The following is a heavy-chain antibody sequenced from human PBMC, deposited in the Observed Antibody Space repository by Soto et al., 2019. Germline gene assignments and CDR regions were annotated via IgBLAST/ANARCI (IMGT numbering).Heavy chain of an antibody. CDR2: ISQDGAIA. CDR3: LRDQRHWNEFADQ. V-gene: IGHV3-74*01. D-gene: IGHD1-1*01. J-gene: IGHJ4*02. Sequence: VQLVESGGGLVQPGGSLRLSCAASGFAFGSYWMHWVRQAPGKGLVWVSRISQDGAIANQADSVKGRFTISRDNAKNTLFLQMNSLRADDTAVYYCLRDQRHWNEFADQWGQGTLVTVSS. CDR1: GFAFGSYW.